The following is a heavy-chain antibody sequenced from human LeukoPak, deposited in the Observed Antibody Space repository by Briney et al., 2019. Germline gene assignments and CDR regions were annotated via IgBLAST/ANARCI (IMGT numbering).Heavy chain of an antibody. V-gene: IGHV4-4*07. Sequence: SETLSLTCTVSGGSIINYYWSWIRQPAGTGLEWVGRIYVTGSTIYNPSLQSRLSMSVDTSKNQFSLMLTSVTAADTAVYYCARLKYYDSTGYSPGYYMDVWGKGITVTVSS. D-gene: IGHD3-22*01. CDR1: GGSIINYY. J-gene: IGHJ6*03. CDR2: IYVTGST. CDR3: ARLKYYDSTGYSPGYYMDV.